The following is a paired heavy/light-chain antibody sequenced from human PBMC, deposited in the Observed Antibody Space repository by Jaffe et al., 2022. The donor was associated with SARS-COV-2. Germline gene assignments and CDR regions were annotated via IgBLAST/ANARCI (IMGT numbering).Light chain of an antibody. CDR3: MQALQTPHT. J-gene: IGKJ2*01. Sequence: DIVMTQSPLSLPVTPGEPASISCRSSQSLLHSNGYNYLDWYLQKPGQSPQLLIYLGSNRASGVPDRFSGSGSGTDFTLKISRVEAEDVGVYYCMQALQTPHTFGQGTKLEIK. CDR1: QSLLHSNGYNY. V-gene: IGKV2-28*01. CDR2: LGS.
Heavy chain of an antibody. CDR3: ARQQAVAGSLYSEYYYYGMDV. V-gene: IGHV4-59*08. CDR2: IYYSGST. Sequence: QVQLQESGPGLVKPSETLSLTCTVSGGSISSYYWSWIRQPPGKGLEWIGYIYYSGSTNYNPSLKSRVTISVDTSKNQFSLKLSSVTAADTAVYYCARQQAVAGSLYSEYYYYGMDVWGQGTTVTVSS. CDR1: GGSISSYY. D-gene: IGHD6-19*01. J-gene: IGHJ6*02.